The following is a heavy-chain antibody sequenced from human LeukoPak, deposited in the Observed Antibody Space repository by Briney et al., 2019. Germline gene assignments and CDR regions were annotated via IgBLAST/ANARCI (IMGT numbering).Heavy chain of an antibody. Sequence: PGGSLRLSCAASGFTFSSYDMHWVRQATGKGLEWVSAIGTVGDTYYPGSVKGRFTISRENAKNSLYLQMNSLRAGDTAVYYCARGPKEDTAFDYWGQGTLVTVSS. CDR1: GFTFSSYD. J-gene: IGHJ4*02. V-gene: IGHV3-13*04. CDR3: ARGPKEDTAFDY. CDR2: IGTVGDT.